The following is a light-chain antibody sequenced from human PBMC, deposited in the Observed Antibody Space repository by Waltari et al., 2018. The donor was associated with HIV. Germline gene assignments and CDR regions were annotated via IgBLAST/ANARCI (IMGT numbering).Light chain of an antibody. Sequence: SFILTQPPSVSVAPGQTARITCGGNNIGDKSVHWYQQKPGQAPVLVVYDDRDRPSGIPERLSGSNSGNTATLTISMVEAGDEADYYCQVWDSSSDRNYVFGTGTKVTVL. CDR2: DDR. CDR1: NIGDKS. V-gene: IGLV3-21*02. J-gene: IGLJ1*01. CDR3: QVWDSSSDRNYV.